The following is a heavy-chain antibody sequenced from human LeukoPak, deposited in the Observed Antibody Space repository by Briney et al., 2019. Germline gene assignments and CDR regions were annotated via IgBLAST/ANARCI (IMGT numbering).Heavy chain of an antibody. CDR2: INPNSGGT. CDR3: ARDRYCSSTSCPRGGLDY. J-gene: IGHJ4*02. V-gene: IGHV1-2*02. D-gene: IGHD2-2*01. Sequence: ASVKVSCKASGYTFTGYYMHWVRQAPGQELEWMGWINPNSGGTNYAQKFQGRVTMTRDTSISTAYMELSRLRSDDTAVYYCARDRYCSSTSCPRGGLDYWGQGTLVTVSS. CDR1: GYTFTGYY.